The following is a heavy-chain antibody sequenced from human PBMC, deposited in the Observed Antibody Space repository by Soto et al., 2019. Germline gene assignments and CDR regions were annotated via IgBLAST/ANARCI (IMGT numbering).Heavy chain of an antibody. CDR3: ARVLGRIQLWLSQIGY. D-gene: IGHD5-18*01. CDR1: GYTFTGYY. CDR2: INPNSGGT. V-gene: IGHV1-2*02. Sequence: QVQLVQSGAEVKKPGASVKVSCKASGYTFTGYYMHWVRQAPGQGLEWMGWINPNSGGTNYAQKFQGRVTMTRDTSISTAYMELSRLRSDDTAVYYCARVLGRIQLWLSQIGYWGQGTLVTVSS. J-gene: IGHJ4*02.